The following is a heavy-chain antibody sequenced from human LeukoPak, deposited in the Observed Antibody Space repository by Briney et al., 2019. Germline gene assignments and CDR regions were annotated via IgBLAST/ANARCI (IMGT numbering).Heavy chain of an antibody. J-gene: IGHJ4*02. CDR3: ASHYYGSGSYYNGAFDY. D-gene: IGHD3-10*01. CDR2: IYHSGST. Sequence: PSETLSLTCTVSGYSISSGYYWGWIRQPPGKGLEWIGSIYHSGSTYYNPSLKSRVTISVDTSKNQFSLKLSSVTAADTAVYYCASHYYGSGSYYNGAFDYWGQGTLVTVSS. CDR1: GYSISSGYY. V-gene: IGHV4-38-2*02.